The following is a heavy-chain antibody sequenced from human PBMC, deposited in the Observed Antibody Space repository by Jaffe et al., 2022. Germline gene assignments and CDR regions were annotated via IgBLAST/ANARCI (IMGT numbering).Heavy chain of an antibody. CDR1: GFTFSSYW. CDR2: IKQDGSEK. CDR3: ARSSSSWYEVPYFDY. J-gene: IGHJ4*02. Sequence: EVQLVESGGGLVQPGGSLRLSCAASGFTFSSYWMSWVRQAPGKGLEWVANIKQDGSEKYYVDSVKGRFTISRDNAKNSLYLQMNSLRAEDTAVYYCARSSSSWYEVPYFDYWGQGTLVTVSS. V-gene: IGHV3-7*01. D-gene: IGHD6-13*01.